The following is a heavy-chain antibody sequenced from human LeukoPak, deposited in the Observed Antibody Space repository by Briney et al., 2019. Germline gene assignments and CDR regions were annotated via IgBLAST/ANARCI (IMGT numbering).Heavy chain of an antibody. D-gene: IGHD4-17*01. Sequence: PGGSLRLSCAASGFTFSSYGMHWVRQAPGKGLEWVAVISYDGSNKYYADSVKGRFTISRDNSKNTLYLQMNSLRAEDTAVYYCARDGTTADGNWFDPWGQGTLVTVSS. J-gene: IGHJ5*02. V-gene: IGHV3-30*03. CDR3: ARDGTTADGNWFDP. CDR1: GFTFSSYG. CDR2: ISYDGSNK.